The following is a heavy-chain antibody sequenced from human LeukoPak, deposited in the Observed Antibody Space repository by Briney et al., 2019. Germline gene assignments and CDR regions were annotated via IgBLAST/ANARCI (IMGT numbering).Heavy chain of an antibody. CDR3: ARFLTDATGDGAFDI. CDR1: SGSFNGYY. V-gene: IGHV4-34*01. D-gene: IGHD7-27*01. Sequence: SETLSLTCAVYSGSFNGYYWSWIRQPPGKGLEWIGEINDSGSTNYNPSLKSRVTISVDTSKNQFSLKLSSVTAADTAVYYCARFLTDATGDGAFDIWGQGTMVTVSS. CDR2: INDSGST. J-gene: IGHJ3*02.